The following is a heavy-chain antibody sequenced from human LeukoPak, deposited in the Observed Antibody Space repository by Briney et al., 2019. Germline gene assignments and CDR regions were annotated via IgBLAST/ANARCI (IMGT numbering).Heavy chain of an antibody. CDR2: ISSSGAST. Sequence: GGSLRLSCAASGFTFSSYAMSWVRQAPGKGLEWVSGISSSGASTYYADSVKGRFTISRDNSKNTLYLQMSSLRAEDTAVYYCAKGVYSSSWLFYFDYWGQGTLVTVSS. V-gene: IGHV3-23*01. J-gene: IGHJ4*02. D-gene: IGHD6-13*01. CDR1: GFTFSSYA. CDR3: AKGVYSSSWLFYFDY.